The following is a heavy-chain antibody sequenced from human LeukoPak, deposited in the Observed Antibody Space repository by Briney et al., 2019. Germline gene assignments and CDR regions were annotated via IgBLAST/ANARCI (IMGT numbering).Heavy chain of an antibody. J-gene: IGHJ6*02. D-gene: IGHD2-2*01. V-gene: IGHV1-46*01. CDR3: ARARSCSSTSCPPKAIHYYYGMDV. CDR2: INPSGGST. CDR1: GYTFTSYY. Sequence: ASVKVSCKASGYTFTSYYMHWVRQAPGQGLEWMGIINPSGGSTSYAQKFQGRVTMTRDTSTSTVYMELSSLRSEGTAVYYCARARSCSSTSCPPKAIHYYYGMDVWGQGTTVTVSS.